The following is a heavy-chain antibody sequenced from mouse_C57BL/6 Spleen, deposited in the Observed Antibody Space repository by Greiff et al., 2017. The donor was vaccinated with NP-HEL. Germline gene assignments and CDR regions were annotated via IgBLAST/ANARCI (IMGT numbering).Heavy chain of an antibody. CDR1: GYAFSSSW. D-gene: IGHD2-3*01. V-gene: IGHV1-82*01. CDR2: IYPGDGDT. CDR3: AMYDGYSNWYFDV. J-gene: IGHJ1*03. Sequence: QVQLQQSGPELVKPGASVKISCKASGYAFSSSWMNWVKQRPGKGLEWIGRIYPGDGDTNYNGKFKGKATLTADKSSSTAYMQLSSLTSEDSAVYFCAMYDGYSNWYFDVWGTGTTVTVSS.